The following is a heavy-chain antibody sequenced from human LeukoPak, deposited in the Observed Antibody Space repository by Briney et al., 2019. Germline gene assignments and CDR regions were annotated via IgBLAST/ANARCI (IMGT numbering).Heavy chain of an antibody. V-gene: IGHV4-31*03. D-gene: IGHD3-9*01. CDR1: GGSISSGGHY. J-gene: IGHJ6*02. CDR3: ARGSNYDILTGFPYYGLDV. Sequence: SQTLSLTCIVAGGSISSGGHYWNWIRQHPGKGLEWIGYIYYSGSSYYNPSLKSRVSISVDTSKNHFSLNLSSVTAADTAIYYCARGSNYDILTGFPYYGLDVWGQGTTVTVS. CDR2: IYYSGSS.